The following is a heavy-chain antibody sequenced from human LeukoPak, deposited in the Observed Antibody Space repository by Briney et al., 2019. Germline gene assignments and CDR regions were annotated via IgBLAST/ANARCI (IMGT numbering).Heavy chain of an antibody. D-gene: IGHD6-6*01. J-gene: IGHJ6*02. V-gene: IGHV4-34*01. Sequence: SENLSLTCAVYGGSFSGYYWSWIRQPPGKGLEWIGEINHSGITNYNPSLKSRVTISVGTYKNQFSLKLSSVTAADTAVYYCARGSSSLDYDYYGMDVWGQGTTVTVSS. CDR2: INHSGIT. CDR3: ARGSSSLDYDYYGMDV. CDR1: GGSFSGYY.